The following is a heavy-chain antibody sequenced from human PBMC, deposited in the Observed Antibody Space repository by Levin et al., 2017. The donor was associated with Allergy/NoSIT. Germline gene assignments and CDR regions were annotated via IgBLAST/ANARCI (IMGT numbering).Heavy chain of an antibody. CDR2: IKEDGNEV. Sequence: QPGESLKISCEASGFSFRSYYMAWVRQAPGKGLEWVANIKEDGNEVAYVDSVKGRFTISRDNAQNSLYLQLTSLRAEDTAVYYCARDPGNCGGGRCFGLFDFWGQGTLVTVSS. CDR3: ARDPGNCGGGRCFGLFDF. CDR1: GFSFRSYY. V-gene: IGHV3-7*01. D-gene: IGHD2-15*01. J-gene: IGHJ4*02.